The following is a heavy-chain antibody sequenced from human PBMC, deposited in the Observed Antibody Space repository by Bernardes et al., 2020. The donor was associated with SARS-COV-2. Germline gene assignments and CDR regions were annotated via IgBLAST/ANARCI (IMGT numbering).Heavy chain of an antibody. CDR2: LYPGDSDT. Sequence: GESLKISCKGSGYNFNTYWIAWVRQIPGKGLEWMGLLYPGDSDTRYSPSFQGQVTISVDASTAYLEWRSLKASDTGIYFCARQGRKWDVYAAFDVWGQGTMVTV. CDR3: ARQGRKWDVYAAFDV. V-gene: IGHV5-51*01. D-gene: IGHD1-26*01. CDR1: GYNFNTYW. J-gene: IGHJ3*01.